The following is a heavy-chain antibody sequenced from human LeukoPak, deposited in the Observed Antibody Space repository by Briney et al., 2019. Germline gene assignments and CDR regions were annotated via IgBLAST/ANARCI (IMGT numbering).Heavy chain of an antibody. CDR2: IYHSGST. Sequence: SETLSLTCTVSGYSISSGYYWGWIRQPPGKGLEWIGSIYHSGSTYYNPSLKSRVTISVDTSKNQFSLKLSSVTAADTAVYYCATLEAYSYGSRGDFDYWGQGTLVTVSS. D-gene: IGHD5-18*01. J-gene: IGHJ4*02. CDR1: GYSISSGYY. V-gene: IGHV4-38-2*02. CDR3: ATLEAYSYGSRGDFDY.